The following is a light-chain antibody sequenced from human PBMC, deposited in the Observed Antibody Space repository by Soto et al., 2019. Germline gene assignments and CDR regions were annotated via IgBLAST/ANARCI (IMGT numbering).Light chain of an antibody. CDR3: KRYDNPAPLS. V-gene: IGKV3D-20*01. CDR1: QSVRSSY. Sequence: EIVLTQSPATLSLSPGDRATLSCGASQSVRSSYVAWYQQKAGLAPRLLIYDGSSRASGIPDRFSGSGSGTDFTLTIGRPEPEDFPVYYCKRYDNPAPLSFGGGTKVEMK. J-gene: IGKJ4*01. CDR2: DGS.